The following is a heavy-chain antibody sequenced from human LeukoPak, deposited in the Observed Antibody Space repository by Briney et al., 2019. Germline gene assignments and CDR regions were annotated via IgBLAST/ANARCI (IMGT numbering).Heavy chain of an antibody. CDR2: INYNGAIT. D-gene: IGHD3-3*02. CDR3: ARDRLGPSFSVSHFDL. CDR1: GFTFVDYG. J-gene: IGHJ4*02. V-gene: IGHV3-20*04. Sequence: PGGSLRLSCATSGFTFVDYGLSWVRRAPGKGLEWLCAINYNGAITDYADSVKGRFTISRDNAKNSVYLRMDSLRAEDTALYYCARDRLGPSFSVSHFDLWGQGTLVTVSS.